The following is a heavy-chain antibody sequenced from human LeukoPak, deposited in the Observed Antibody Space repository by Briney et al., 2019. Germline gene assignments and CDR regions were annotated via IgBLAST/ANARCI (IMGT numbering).Heavy chain of an antibody. CDR1: GDSISSYY. V-gene: IGHV4-59*01. CDR2: IHYSGST. CDR3: AGYSSSWRQSDF. D-gene: IGHD6-13*01. Sequence: PSETLSLTCTVSGDSISSYYWSWIRLAPGKGLEWIGFIHYSGSTSHNPSLKSRVTMSVDTSKNQFSLNLSSMTAADTAIYYCAGYSSSWRQSDFWGQGTLVTVSS. J-gene: IGHJ4*02.